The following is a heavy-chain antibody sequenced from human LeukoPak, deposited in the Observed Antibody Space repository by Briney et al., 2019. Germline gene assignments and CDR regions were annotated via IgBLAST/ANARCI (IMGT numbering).Heavy chain of an antibody. J-gene: IGHJ6*03. D-gene: IGHD1-26*01. CDR2: MNPNSGNT. CDR3: ARLNKGGQDILKARFYYYMDV. Sequence: ASVKVSCKASGYTFTSYDINWVRQASGQGLEWMGWMNPNSGNTGYAQKFQGGVTMTINTAIGTAYMELSSLRSEDTAVYYCARLNKGGQDILKARFYYYMDVWGKGTTVTVSS. V-gene: IGHV1-8*01. CDR1: GYTFTSYD.